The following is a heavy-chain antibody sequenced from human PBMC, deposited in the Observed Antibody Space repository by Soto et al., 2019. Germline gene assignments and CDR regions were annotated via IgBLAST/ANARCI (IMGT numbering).Heavy chain of an antibody. V-gene: IGHV1-18*01. J-gene: IGHJ4*02. Sequence: QVQLVQSGAEVKKPGASVKVSCEASGYTFTSYGISWERQAPVQGLEWMGWISAYNGNTNYAQKLQGRVTMTTNTSTSTAYMELRSLRSDDTAVYDCARSDCSGGSCYSYYFDCWGQVALVTVSS. CDR1: GYTFTSYG. CDR2: ISAYNGNT. CDR3: ARSDCSGGSCYSYYFDC. D-gene: IGHD2-15*01.